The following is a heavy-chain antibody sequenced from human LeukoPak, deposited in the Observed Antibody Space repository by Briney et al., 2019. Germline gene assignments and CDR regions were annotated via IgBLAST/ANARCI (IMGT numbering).Heavy chain of an antibody. CDR3: ARDRVGYSYGYFDY. CDR1: GFTFSSYA. Sequence: PGGSLRLSCAASGFTFSSYAMHWVRQAPGKGLEWVAVISYDGSNKYYADSVKGRFTISRDNSKNTLYLQMNSLRAEDTAVYYCARDRVGYSYGYFDYWGQGTLVTVSS. J-gene: IGHJ4*02. CDR2: ISYDGSNK. D-gene: IGHD5-18*01. V-gene: IGHV3-30-3*01.